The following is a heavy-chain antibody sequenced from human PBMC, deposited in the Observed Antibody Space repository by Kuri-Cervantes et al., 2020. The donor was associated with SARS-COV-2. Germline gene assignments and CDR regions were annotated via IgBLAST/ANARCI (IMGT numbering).Heavy chain of an antibody. CDR3: ARDDEVTTHYGAAFDI. CDR2: ISSSSSYI. Sequence: GESLKISCAASGFTFSSYSMNWVRQAPGKGLEWVSSISSSSSYIYYAGSVKGRFTISRDNAKNSLYLQMNSLRAEDTAVYYCARDDEVTTHYGAAFDIWGQGTMVTVSS. V-gene: IGHV3-21*01. J-gene: IGHJ3*02. CDR1: GFTFSSYS. D-gene: IGHD4-11*01.